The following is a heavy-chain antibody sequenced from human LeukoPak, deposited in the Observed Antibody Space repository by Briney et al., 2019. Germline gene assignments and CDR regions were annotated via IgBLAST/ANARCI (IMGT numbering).Heavy chain of an antibody. Sequence: GGSLRLSCAASGFAFSSYAMNWVRQAPGKGLEWVSGISGSGGSTFYADSVKGRFTISRDNSKNTLYLQMNSLRAEDTAVYYCAKDGGYTYGFGWYFDYWGQGTLVPVSS. D-gene: IGHD5-18*01. CDR2: ISGSGGST. CDR3: AKDGGYTYGFGWYFDY. J-gene: IGHJ4*02. CDR1: GFAFSSYA. V-gene: IGHV3-23*01.